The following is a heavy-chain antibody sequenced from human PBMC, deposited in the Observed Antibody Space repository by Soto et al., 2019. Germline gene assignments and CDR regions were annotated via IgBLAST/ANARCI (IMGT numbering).Heavy chain of an antibody. CDR2: IYSGGST. V-gene: IGHV3-66*01. CDR3: GRVEDYWGSLNGYFDY. CDR1: GFTVSSNY. J-gene: IGHJ4*02. Sequence: EVQLVESGGGLVQPGGSLRLSCAASGFTVSSNYMSWVRQAPGKGLEWVSVIYSGGSTYYADSVKGRFTISRDNSKNTLYLQMNSLRAGGTAVYYCGRVEDYWGSLNGYFDYWGQGTLVTVSS. D-gene: IGHD3-16*01.